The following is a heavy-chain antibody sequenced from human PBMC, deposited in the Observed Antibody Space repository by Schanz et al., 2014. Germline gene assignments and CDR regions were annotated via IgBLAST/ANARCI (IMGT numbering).Heavy chain of an antibody. J-gene: IGHJ6*02. CDR3: AKDVRPVANTVHFYYMDV. Sequence: VQLVESGGSVVQPGRSLRLSCAASGVTFSSYAMSWVRQASGKGLEWVSAISGSGASTYYADSVKGRFTISRDNSKNTLYLQMNSLRAEDTAVYYCAKDVRPVANTVHFYYMDVWGQGTTVTVSS. CDR2: ISGSGAST. D-gene: IGHD6-19*01. CDR1: GVTFSSYA. V-gene: IGHV3-23*04.